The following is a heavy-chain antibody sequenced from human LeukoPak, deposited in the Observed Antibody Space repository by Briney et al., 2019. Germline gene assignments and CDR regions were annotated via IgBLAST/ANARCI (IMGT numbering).Heavy chain of an antibody. CDR3: VRVGYAYGPVGNWFDP. CDR2: IYYSGST. V-gene: IGHV4-39*01. J-gene: IGHJ5*02. CDR1: GGSISSSDYY. D-gene: IGHD5-18*01. Sequence: SETLSLTCTVSGGSISSSDYYWGWVRQPPGKGLEWIGNIYYSGSTYSSPSLKSRVTISSDTSKNQFSLKLTSVTAADTAVYYCVRVGYAYGPVGNWFDPWGQGALVTVSS.